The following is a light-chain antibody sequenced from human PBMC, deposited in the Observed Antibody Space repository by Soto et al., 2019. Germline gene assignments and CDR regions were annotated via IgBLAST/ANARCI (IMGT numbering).Light chain of an antibody. CDR2: KAS. Sequence: DIQMTQSPSTLSTSVGDRVTITCRASQSISSWLAWYQQKPGKAPKLLIYKASTLESGVQSNFSGIGSGTEFTLTINSLQPEDFATYYCQQYNSYPWTFVQGTRLEIK. J-gene: IGKJ5*01. V-gene: IGKV1-5*03. CDR3: QQYNSYPWT. CDR1: QSISSW.